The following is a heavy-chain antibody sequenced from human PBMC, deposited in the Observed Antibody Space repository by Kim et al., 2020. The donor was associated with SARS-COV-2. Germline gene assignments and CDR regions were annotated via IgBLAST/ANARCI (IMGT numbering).Heavy chain of an antibody. CDR3: ARDGASRYSSSIDY. J-gene: IGHJ4*02. D-gene: IGHD6-6*01. Sequence: AQKLQGRVTMTTDTSTSTAYMELRSLRSDDTAVYYCARDGASRYSSSIDYWGQGTLVTVSS. V-gene: IGHV1-18*01.